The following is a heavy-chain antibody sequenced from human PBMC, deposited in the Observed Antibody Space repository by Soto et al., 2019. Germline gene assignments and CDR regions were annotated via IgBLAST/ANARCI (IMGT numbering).Heavy chain of an antibody. V-gene: IGHV6-1*01. Sequence: DTLSLTCAISGDSVSSDTAAWNWIRQSPSRGLEWLGRTYYRSRWYDDYVVSMKSRITINPDTSKNQVSLQLNSVTPEDTAVYYCARARYNWNRSYYYAMDVWGQGTTVTVSS. D-gene: IGHD1-20*01. J-gene: IGHJ6*02. CDR2: TYYRSRWYD. CDR3: ARARYNWNRSYYYAMDV. CDR1: GDSVSSDTAA.